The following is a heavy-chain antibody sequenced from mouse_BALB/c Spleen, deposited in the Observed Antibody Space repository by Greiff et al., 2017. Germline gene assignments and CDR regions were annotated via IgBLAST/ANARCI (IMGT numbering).Heavy chain of an antibody. Sequence: EVHLVESGGGLVKPGGSLKLSCAASGFAFSSYDMSWVRQTPEKRLEWVAYISSGGGSTYYPDTVKGRFTISRDNAKNTLYLEMSSLRSEDTAMYYCAATMITSSFAYWGQGTLVTVSA. CDR2: ISSGGGST. CDR3: AATMITSSFAY. J-gene: IGHJ3*01. D-gene: IGHD2-4*01. CDR1: GFAFSSYD. V-gene: IGHV5-12-1*01.